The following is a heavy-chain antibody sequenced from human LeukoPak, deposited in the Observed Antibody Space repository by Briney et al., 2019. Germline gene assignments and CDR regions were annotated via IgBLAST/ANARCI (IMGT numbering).Heavy chain of an antibody. CDR3: ARHPHDSSGYYDY. J-gene: IGHJ4*02. D-gene: IGHD3-22*01. CDR2: IYPGDSDT. V-gene: IGHV5-51*01. Sequence: GESLKISCKASGYGFTSYWIGWVRRMPGKGLEWMGVIYPGDSDTRYSPSFQGQVTISADKSISTAYLQWSSLKASDTAMYYCARHPHDSSGYYDYWGQGTLVTVSS. CDR1: GYGFTSYW.